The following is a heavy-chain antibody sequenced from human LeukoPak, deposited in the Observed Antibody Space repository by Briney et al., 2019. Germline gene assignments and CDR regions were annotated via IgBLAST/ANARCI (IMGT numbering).Heavy chain of an antibody. D-gene: IGHD4-11*01. CDR3: AKDVYSNYYYYYMAV. CDR1: GFTFSSYA. V-gene: IGHV3-23*01. J-gene: IGHJ6*03. CDR2: ISGSGGST. Sequence: GGSLRLSCAASGFTFSSYAMSWVRQAPGKGLEWVSSISGSGGSTFYADSVKGRFIISRDSSKNTLYLQMNSLRAEDTAVYYCAKDVYSNYYYYYMAVWGKGTTVTVSS.